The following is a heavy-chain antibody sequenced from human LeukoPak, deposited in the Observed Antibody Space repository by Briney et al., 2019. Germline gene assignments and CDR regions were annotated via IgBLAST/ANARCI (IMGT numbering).Heavy chain of an antibody. CDR1: GFTFSNYA. Sequence: QPGGSLRISCAASGFTFSNYAMTWVRQAPGKGLEWVSALSGSGGSAYYADSVKGRFTISRDNSKYTLYLQMNSLRAEDTAVYYCAKGRYESSGFNWAAWGQGTLVTVSS. D-gene: IGHD3-22*01. J-gene: IGHJ4*02. CDR2: LSGSGGSA. V-gene: IGHV3-23*01. CDR3: AKGRYESSGFNWAA.